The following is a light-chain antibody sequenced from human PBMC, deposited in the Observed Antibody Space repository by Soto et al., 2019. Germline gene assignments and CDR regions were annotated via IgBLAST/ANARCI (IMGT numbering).Light chain of an antibody. CDR2: SNN. CDR1: SSNIGSNT. Sequence: QSVLTQPPSASGTPGQRVTISCSGSSSNIGSNTVNWYQQLPGTAPKLLIYSNNQRPSGVPDRFSGSQSGTSASLAISGLQSEDEADYYCAAWDDSLNGPHVVFGGGTKLPS. CDR3: AAWDDSLNGPHVV. J-gene: IGLJ2*01. V-gene: IGLV1-44*01.